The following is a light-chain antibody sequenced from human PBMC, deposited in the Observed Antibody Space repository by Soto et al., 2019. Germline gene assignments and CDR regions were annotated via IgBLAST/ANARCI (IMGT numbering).Light chain of an antibody. CDR2: AAS. V-gene: IGKV1-39*01. J-gene: IGKJ1*01. CDR1: QSINNY. CDR3: QQSYGITWT. Sequence: DIQMTQSPPSLSAYVGDRVTITCRATQSINNYLNWYQQKPGRAPQLLLYAASNLQSGVPSRFTGSGSGTDFTLTITGLQPEDLATYFCQQSYGITWTFGQGTQVEIK.